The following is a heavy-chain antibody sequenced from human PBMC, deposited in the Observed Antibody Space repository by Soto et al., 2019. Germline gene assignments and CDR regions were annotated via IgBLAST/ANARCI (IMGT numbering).Heavy chain of an antibody. V-gene: IGHV4-31*03. CDR1: GGSIRSGGYY. D-gene: IGHD3-10*01. CDR3: ARSVTP. Sequence: QVQLQESGPGLLKPSQTLSLTCTFSGGSIRSGGYYWSWIRQHPGKGLEWIGYIYYSGSTYYHPSLNSRVTISVDMSKNLFSLKLSSVTAADTAVYYCARSVTPWGQGTLVTVSS. CDR2: IYYSGST. J-gene: IGHJ5*02.